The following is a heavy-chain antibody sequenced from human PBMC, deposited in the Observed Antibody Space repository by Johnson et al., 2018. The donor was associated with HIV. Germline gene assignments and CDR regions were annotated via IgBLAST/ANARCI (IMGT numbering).Heavy chain of an antibody. J-gene: IGHJ3*02. CDR2: IYSGGRT. Sequence: VQLVESGGGLVQPGGSLRLSCAASGFTVNSNYINWVRQAPGKGLECVSGIYSGGRTYYADSVKGRFTISRDNSKNTRYRQMNSLRAEDTAVYFCARDRRYYDSSGYYHDAFDIWGQWTMVTVSS. D-gene: IGHD3-22*01. CDR1: GFTVNSNY. CDR3: ARDRRYYDSSGYYHDAFDI. V-gene: IGHV3-66*01.